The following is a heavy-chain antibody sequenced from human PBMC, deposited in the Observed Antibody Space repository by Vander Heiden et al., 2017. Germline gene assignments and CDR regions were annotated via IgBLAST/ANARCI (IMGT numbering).Heavy chain of an antibody. CDR1: GYTFTSYA. Sequence: QVQLVQSGAEVKKPGASVKVSCKASGYTFTSYAINWVRQATGQGLEWMGWMNPNSGNTGYAQKFQFRGTMSRNTSISTAYMELRSRRSEEAAEYSRARGLGTVLRGDAIERWFDPWCHGTLVTVSS. CDR2: MNPNSGNT. J-gene: IGHJ5*02. D-gene: IGHD2-8*01. V-gene: IGHV1-8*01. CDR3: ARGLGTVLRGDAIERWFDP.